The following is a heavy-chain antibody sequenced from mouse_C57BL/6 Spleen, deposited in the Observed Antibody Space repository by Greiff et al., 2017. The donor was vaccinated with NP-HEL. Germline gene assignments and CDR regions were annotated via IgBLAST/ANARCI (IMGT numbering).Heavy chain of an antibody. Sequence: EVHLVESGGGLVKPGGSLKLSCAASGFTFSSYAMSWVRQTPEKRLEWVATISDGGSYTYYPDNVKGRFTISRDNAKNNLYLQMSHLKSEDTAMYYCARAYYSKTWFAYWGQGTLVTVSA. J-gene: IGHJ3*01. CDR3: ARAYYSKTWFAY. CDR2: ISDGGSYT. V-gene: IGHV5-4*01. D-gene: IGHD2-5*01. CDR1: GFTFSSYA.